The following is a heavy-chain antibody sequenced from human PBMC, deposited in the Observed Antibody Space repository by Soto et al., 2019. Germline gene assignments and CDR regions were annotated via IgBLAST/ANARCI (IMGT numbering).Heavy chain of an antibody. D-gene: IGHD5-12*01. CDR2: IYHSGST. CDR3: AAGGGLPRYY. Sequence: QLQLQESGSGLVKPSQTLSLTCAVSDGSISSGGYSWSWIRKPPGKGLEWIGYIYHSGSTYYNPSLKSRVTISVDRSKNQFSLKLSSVTAADTSVYYCAAGGGLPRYYWGQGTLVIVSS. V-gene: IGHV4-30-2*01. J-gene: IGHJ4*02. CDR1: DGSISSGGYS.